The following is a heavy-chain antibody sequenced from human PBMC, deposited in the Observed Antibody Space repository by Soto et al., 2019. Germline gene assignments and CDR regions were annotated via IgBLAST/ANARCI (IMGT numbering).Heavy chain of an antibody. J-gene: IGHJ4*02. V-gene: IGHV4-59*01. Sequence: PSETLSLTCTVSGCSISSYYWSWIRQPPGKGLEWNGYIYYSGSTNYNPSLKIPVTISEDTSKIQFSLKLSAVTAADTAVYDCAGEIDDSGVDYWGQGTLVTVSS. CDR1: GCSISSYY. CDR2: IYYSGST. CDR3: AGEIDDSGVDY. D-gene: IGHD3-10*01.